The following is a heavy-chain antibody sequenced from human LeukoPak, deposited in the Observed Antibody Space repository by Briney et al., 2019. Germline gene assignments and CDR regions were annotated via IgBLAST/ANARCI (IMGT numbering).Heavy chain of an antibody. CDR2: IYSGGST. Sequence: GGSLRLSCAASGFTVSSNYMSWVRQAPGKGLEWVSVIYSGGSTYYADSVKGRFTISRDNSKNTLYLQMNSLRAEDTSVYYCAKDQQLQPFHYWGQGTLVTVSS. J-gene: IGHJ4*02. V-gene: IGHV3-53*05. CDR1: GFTVSSNY. CDR3: AKDQQLQPFHY. D-gene: IGHD2-2*01.